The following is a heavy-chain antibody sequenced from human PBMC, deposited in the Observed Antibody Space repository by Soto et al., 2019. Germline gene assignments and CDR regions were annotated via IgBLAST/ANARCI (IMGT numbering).Heavy chain of an antibody. D-gene: IGHD2-2*01. CDR1: GYSFTSYW. V-gene: IGHV5-51*01. CDR3: GGFLGNGAAMGVYYREV. CDR2: IYPGDSDT. J-gene: IGHJ6*03. Sequence: GESLKISCKGSGYSFTSYWIGWVRQMPGKGLEWMGIIYPGDSDTRYSPSFQGQVTISADKSISTAYLQWSSLKASDTAMYYCGGFLGNGAAMGVYYREVGGKGTTVTVP.